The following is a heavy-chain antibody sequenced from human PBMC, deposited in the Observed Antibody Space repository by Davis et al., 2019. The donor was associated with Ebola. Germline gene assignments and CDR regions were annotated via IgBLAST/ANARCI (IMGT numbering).Heavy chain of an antibody. CDR1: GFIFSSYG. Sequence: GESLKISCEASGFIFSSYGMHWVRQAPGKGLEWVSVIYSGGSTYYADSVKGRFTISRDNSKNTLYLQMNSLRAEDTAVYYCARDRLWFRETRPYDYYYYGMDVWGQGTTVTVSS. V-gene: IGHV3-NL1*01. CDR3: ARDRLWFRETRPYDYYYYGMDV. D-gene: IGHD3-10*01. CDR2: IYSGGST. J-gene: IGHJ6*02.